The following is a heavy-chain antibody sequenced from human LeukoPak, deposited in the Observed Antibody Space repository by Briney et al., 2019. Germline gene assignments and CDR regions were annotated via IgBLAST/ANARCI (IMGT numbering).Heavy chain of an antibody. V-gene: IGHV4-59*01. Sequence: SETLSLACTVSGGSISNYYWSWFRQPPGKGLEWIGYISYSGSTNYNPSLKSRVTISVDTSKNKFSLTLSSVTAADTAVYYCARLGYGEYLFYSDYWGQGTLVTVSS. CDR1: GGSISNYY. CDR3: ARLGYGEYLFYSDY. D-gene: IGHD4-17*01. J-gene: IGHJ4*02. CDR2: ISYSGST.